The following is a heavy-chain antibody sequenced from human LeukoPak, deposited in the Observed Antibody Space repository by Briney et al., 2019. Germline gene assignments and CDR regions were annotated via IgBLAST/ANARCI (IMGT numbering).Heavy chain of an antibody. CDR2: IYYSGST. CDR3: ARDSNYYDSSGYKVDAFDI. Sequence: PSETLSLTCTVSGGSISSGGYYWSWIRQHPGKGLEWIGYIYYSGSTYYNPSLKSRVTISVDRSKNQFSLKLSSVTAADTAVYYCARDSNYYDSSGYKVDAFDIWGQGTMVTVSS. J-gene: IGHJ3*02. D-gene: IGHD3-22*01. CDR1: GGSISSGGYY. V-gene: IGHV4-31*03.